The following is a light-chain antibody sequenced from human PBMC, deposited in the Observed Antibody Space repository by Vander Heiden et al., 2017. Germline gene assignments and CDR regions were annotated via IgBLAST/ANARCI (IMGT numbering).Light chain of an antibody. CDR2: VKN. Sequence: SSELTQDPAVSVALGQTVRITCQGDSLRSYYASWYQQKPGQAPLLVIYVKNNRPSGIPDRFSGSSSGNTASLTITGAQAEDEADYYCNSRDSSGNRVFGTGTKVTVL. CDR1: SLRSYY. CDR3: NSRDSSGNRV. J-gene: IGLJ1*01. V-gene: IGLV3-19*01.